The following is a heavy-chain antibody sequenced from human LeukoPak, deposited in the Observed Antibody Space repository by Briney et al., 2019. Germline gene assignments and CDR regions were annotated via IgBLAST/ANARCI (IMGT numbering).Heavy chain of an antibody. V-gene: IGHV3-21*01. CDR2: ISSSSSYI. CDR3: ARGGLYCSSTSCSNYHYYYMDV. J-gene: IGHJ6*03. CDR1: GFTFSSYS. Sequence: GGSLRLSCAASGFTFSSYSMNWVRQAPGKGLEWVSSISSSSSYIYYADSVKGRFTISRDNAKNSLYPQMNSLRAEDTAVYYCARGGLYCSSTSCSNYHYYYMDVWGKGTTVTVSS. D-gene: IGHD2-2*01.